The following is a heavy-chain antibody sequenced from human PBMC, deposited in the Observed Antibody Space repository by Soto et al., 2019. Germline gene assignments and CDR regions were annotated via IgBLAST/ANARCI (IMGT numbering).Heavy chain of an antibody. CDR2: IYYSGST. CDR3: ARVRGYYDSSGYFLFDP. D-gene: IGHD3-22*01. J-gene: IGHJ5*02. V-gene: IGHV4-39*07. Sequence: SETLSLTCTVSGGSISSSSYYWGWIRQPPGKGLEWIGSIYYSGSTYYNPSLKSRVTISVDTSKNQFSLKLSSVTAADTAVYYCARVRGYYDSSGYFLFDPWGQGTLVTVSS. CDR1: GGSISSSSYY.